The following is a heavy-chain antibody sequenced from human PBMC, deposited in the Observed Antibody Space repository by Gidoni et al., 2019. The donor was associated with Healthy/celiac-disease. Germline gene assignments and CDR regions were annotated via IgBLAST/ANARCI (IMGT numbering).Heavy chain of an antibody. D-gene: IGHD5-12*01. CDR1: GVSLDEYA. Sequence: EVQLVESGGGLVQPGRSLRLACAAPGVSLDEYAMQWVRQAPVKGLGWVSGIHWNSGTLGYADSVKGRFTISSDHAKNSLYLQINSLRAEDTALYYCAKDSEGRWLQLGGFDYWGQGTLVTVSS. CDR2: IHWNSGTL. V-gene: IGHV3-9*01. J-gene: IGHJ4*02. CDR3: AKDSEGRWLQLGGFDY.